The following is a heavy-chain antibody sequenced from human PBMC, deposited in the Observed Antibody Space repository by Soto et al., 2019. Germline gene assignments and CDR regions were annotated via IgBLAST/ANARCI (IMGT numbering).Heavy chain of an antibody. Sequence: QVHLVQSGAEVKKPGASVKVSCKASGYTFTSYGITWVRQAPGQGLERMGWISAHNGNTDYAQKLXGXGIXTRDNSTSTAYMELRSLISDDTAVYYCARGRYGDYWGQGALVTVSS. CDR2: ISAHNGNT. J-gene: IGHJ4*02. CDR3: ARGRYGDY. D-gene: IGHD1-1*01. CDR1: GYTFTSYG. V-gene: IGHV1-18*01.